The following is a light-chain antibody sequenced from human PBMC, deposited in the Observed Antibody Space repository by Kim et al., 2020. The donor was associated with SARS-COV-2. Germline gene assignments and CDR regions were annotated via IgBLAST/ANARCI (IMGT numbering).Light chain of an antibody. J-gene: IGLJ3*02. CDR2: RTD. V-gene: IGLV1-47*01. CDR3: ASWDDGRRGWL. Sequence: QSVLTQPPSMSGTPGQTVTISCSGGRSNIRDNSVYWYQHIPGAAPKVLIYRTDQRPSGVPDRFSASKSGTSASLAISGLRSEDEADYYCASWDDGRRGWLFGGGTKVTVL. CDR1: RSNIRDNS.